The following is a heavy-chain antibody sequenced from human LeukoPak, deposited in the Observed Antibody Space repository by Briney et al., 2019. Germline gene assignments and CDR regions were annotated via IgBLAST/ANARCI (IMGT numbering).Heavy chain of an antibody. D-gene: IGHD3-3*01. CDR2: ISYDGSNK. V-gene: IGHV3-30-3*01. CDR1: GFTFSDFW. J-gene: IGHJ4*02. CDR3: ARGARFLEWLLMGDY. Sequence: GGSLRLSCAGSGFTFSDFWMTWVRQTPGKGLEWVAVISYDGSNKYYADSVKGRFTISRDNSKNTLYLQMNSLRAEDTAVYYCARGARFLEWLLMGDYWGQGTLVTVSS.